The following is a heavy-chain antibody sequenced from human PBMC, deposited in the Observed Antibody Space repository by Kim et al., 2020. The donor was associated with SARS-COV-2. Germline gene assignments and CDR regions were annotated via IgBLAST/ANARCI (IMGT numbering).Heavy chain of an antibody. CDR3: ARDSRYSSSWYGYGMDV. Sequence: VKGRFTISKDNSTNTLYLQMNSRRAEDTAVYYCARDSRYSSSWYGYGMDVWGQGTTVTVSS. J-gene: IGHJ6*02. V-gene: IGHV3-30*07. D-gene: IGHD6-13*01.